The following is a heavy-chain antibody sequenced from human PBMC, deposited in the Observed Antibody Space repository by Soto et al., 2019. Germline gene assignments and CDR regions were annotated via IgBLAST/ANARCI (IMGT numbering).Heavy chain of an antibody. CDR3: ALETYYYDMVRYAFDI. J-gene: IGHJ3*02. CDR2: VRGRDGST. CDR1: GFTFTTFD. D-gene: IGHD3-22*01. V-gene: IGHV3-23*01. Sequence: PGGSLRLSCAASGFTFTTFDMSWARQAPGKGLEWVSVVRGRDGSTYYADSVKGRFTISRDNSKNTLYLQMNSLRAEDTAVYYCALETYYYDMVRYAFDIWGQGTMVTVSS.